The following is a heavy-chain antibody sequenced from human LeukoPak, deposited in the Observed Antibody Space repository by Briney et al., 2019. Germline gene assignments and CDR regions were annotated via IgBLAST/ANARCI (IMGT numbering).Heavy chain of an antibody. CDR1: GFTFSSYS. CDR3: ARGRDYGGTYFDY. V-gene: IGHV3-48*01. J-gene: IGHJ4*02. CDR2: ISSSSSTI. D-gene: IGHD4-23*01. Sequence: GGSLRLSCAASGFTFSSYSMNWVRQAPGKGLEWVSYISSSSSTIYYADSVKGRFTISRDNAKNSLYLQMNSLRAEDTAVYYCARGRDYGGTYFDYWGQGTLVTVSS.